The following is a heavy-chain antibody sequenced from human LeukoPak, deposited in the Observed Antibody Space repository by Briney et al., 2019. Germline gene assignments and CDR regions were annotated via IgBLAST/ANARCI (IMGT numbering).Heavy chain of an antibody. Sequence: PSTHLSLTGTDTDVTTTTYNWNSFQQPPINRLEWIWYIYYGGSTNYNPSLKSRVTISVDTSKNQFSLKLSSATAADTAVYYCARETPADSSGYYRYYFDYWGQGTLVTVSS. CDR2: IYYGGST. D-gene: IGHD3-22*01. CDR1: DVTTTTYN. V-gene: IGHV4-59*01. CDR3: ARETPADSSGYYRYYFDY. J-gene: IGHJ4*02.